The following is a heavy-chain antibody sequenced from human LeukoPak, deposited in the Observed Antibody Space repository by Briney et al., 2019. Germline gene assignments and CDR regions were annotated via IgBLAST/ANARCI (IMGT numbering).Heavy chain of an antibody. Sequence: SVKVSCKASGGTFSSYGISWVRQAPGQGLEWMGGIIPIFGTANYAQKFQGRVTITTDESTSTAYMELSSLRSEDTAVYYCARAVERGYYMDVWGKGTTVTVSS. J-gene: IGHJ6*03. CDR2: IIPIFGTA. V-gene: IGHV1-69*05. D-gene: IGHD5-24*01. CDR1: GGTFSSYG. CDR3: ARAVERGYYMDV.